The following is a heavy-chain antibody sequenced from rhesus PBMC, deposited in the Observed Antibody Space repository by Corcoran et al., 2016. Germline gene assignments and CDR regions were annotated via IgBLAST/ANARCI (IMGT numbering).Heavy chain of an antibody. V-gene: IGHV4-173*01. CDR1: GGSIRSHH. Sequence: QLQLQESGPGLVKSSETLSLTCAVSGGSIRSHHWLWLRPPPAKGLDWIGRSFGCSGTTDYNPSLKSRVTFSTDTSKNQFSLKLSSVTAADTAVYYCARGCAGSGCPLVSIDYWGQGVLVTVSS. CDR2: SFGCSGTT. CDR3: ARGCAGSGCPLVSIDY. J-gene: IGHJ4*01. D-gene: IGHD2-21*01.